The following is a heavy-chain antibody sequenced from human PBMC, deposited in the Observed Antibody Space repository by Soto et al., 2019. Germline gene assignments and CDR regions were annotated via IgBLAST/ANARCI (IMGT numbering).Heavy chain of an antibody. V-gene: IGHV3-53*01. Sequence: VQLVESGGGVVQPGTSLRLSCVASGLSVSSNYMSWVRQAPGKGLEWVSLIYSDGSTHYADSVKGRFTISRDNSKNTVYLQMNSLSAEDTALYYCARVIPTLVRGVIREFDYWGQGTLVTVSS. CDR2: IYSDGST. CDR3: ARVIPTLVRGVIREFDY. D-gene: IGHD3-10*01. CDR1: GLSVSSNY. J-gene: IGHJ4*02.